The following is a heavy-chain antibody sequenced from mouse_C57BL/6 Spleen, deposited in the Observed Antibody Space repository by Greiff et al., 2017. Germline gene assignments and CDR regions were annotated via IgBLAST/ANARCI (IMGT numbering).Heavy chain of an antibody. CDR2: ISSGGSYT. CDR3: ARGMIKDAMDY. V-gene: IGHV5-6*01. CDR1: GFTFSSYG. Sequence: EVQGVESGGDLVKPGGSLKLSCAASGFTFSSYGMSWVRQTPDKRLEWVATISSGGSYTYYPDSVKGRFTISRDNAKNTLYLQRSSLKSEDTAMYYCARGMIKDAMDYWGQGTSVTVSS. J-gene: IGHJ4*01. D-gene: IGHD2-4*01.